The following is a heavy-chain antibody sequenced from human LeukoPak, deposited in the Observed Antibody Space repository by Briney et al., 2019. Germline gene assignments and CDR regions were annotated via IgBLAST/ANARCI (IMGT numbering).Heavy chain of an antibody. CDR3: ARVGGDYFDY. Sequence: GASVKVSCKASGYTFTSYGISWVRQAPGKGLEYVSAITGNGDNTYYADSVKGRFTISRDNSKNTLYLQMGSLRAEDMAVYYCARVGGDYFDYWGQGTLVTVSS. J-gene: IGHJ4*02. D-gene: IGHD3-16*01. CDR1: GYTFTSYG. CDR2: ITGNGDNT. V-gene: IGHV3-64*02.